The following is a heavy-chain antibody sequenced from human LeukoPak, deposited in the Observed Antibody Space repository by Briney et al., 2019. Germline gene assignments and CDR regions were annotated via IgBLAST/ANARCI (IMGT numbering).Heavy chain of an antibody. J-gene: IGHJ5*02. V-gene: IGHV1-2*02. Sequence: ASVKVSCKASGYTFTGYYMHWVRQAPGQGLEWMGWINPNSGGTNYAQKFQGRVTMTRDTSISTAYMELSRLRSDDTAVYYCAKDKVHCSSTSCYPDWFDPWGQGTLVTVSS. CDR2: INPNSGGT. CDR1: GYTFTGYY. CDR3: AKDKVHCSSTSCYPDWFDP. D-gene: IGHD2-2*01.